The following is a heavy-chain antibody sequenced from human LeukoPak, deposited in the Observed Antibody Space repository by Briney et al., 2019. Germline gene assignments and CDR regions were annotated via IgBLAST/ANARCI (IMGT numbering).Heavy chain of an antibody. CDR3: ARSGYGGSYYGSYYYMDV. V-gene: IGHV1-69*13. D-gene: IGHD1-26*01. Sequence: SVKVSCKASGVTFSGYVISWVRQAPGQGLEWMGGIIPIFGTANYAQKFQGRVTITADESTSTAYMELSSLRSEDTAVYYCARSGYGGSYYGSYYYMDVWGKGTTVTVSS. CDR2: IIPIFGTA. CDR1: GVTFSGYV. J-gene: IGHJ6*03.